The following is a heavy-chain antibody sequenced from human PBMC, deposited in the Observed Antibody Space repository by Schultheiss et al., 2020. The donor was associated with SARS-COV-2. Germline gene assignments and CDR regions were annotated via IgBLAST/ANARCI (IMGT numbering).Heavy chain of an antibody. V-gene: IGHV4-31*03. D-gene: IGHD6-19*01. CDR1: GGSISSGGYY. CDR2: IYYSGST. Sequence: SETLSLTCTVSGGSISSGGYYWSWIRQHPGKGLEWIGYIYYSGSTNYNPSLKSRVTMSVDTSKNQFSLQLNSVTPEDTAVYYCARSGAVGLDYWGQGTLVTVSS. J-gene: IGHJ4*02. CDR3: ARSGAVGLDY.